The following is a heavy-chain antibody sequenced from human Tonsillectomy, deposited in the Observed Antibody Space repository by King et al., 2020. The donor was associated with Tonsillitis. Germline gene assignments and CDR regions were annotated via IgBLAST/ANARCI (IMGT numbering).Heavy chain of an antibody. CDR2: ISGSAGGT. J-gene: IGHJ4*02. CDR3: AKGWVEMDA. Sequence: VQLVESGGGLVQPGGSLRLPCAASVLTFSRCAMPWVCKAPGMRRECGSAISGSAGGTYYAASVKGRFTHSRDNSKNTLYLQMNSLAAVDTAVYYCAKGWVEMDAWGQGTLVTVSS. V-gene: IGHV3-23*04. CDR1: VLTFSRCA. D-gene: IGHD5-24*01.